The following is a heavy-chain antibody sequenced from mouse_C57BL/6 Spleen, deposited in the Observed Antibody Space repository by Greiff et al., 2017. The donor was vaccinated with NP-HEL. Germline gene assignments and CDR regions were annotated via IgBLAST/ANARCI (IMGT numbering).Heavy chain of an antibody. D-gene: IGHD2-2*01. CDR3: ARRDMVTYAMDY. V-gene: IGHV1-59*01. J-gene: IGHJ4*01. CDR1: GYTFTSYW. Sequence: VQLQQPGAELVRPGTSVKLSCKASGYTFTSYWMHWVKQRPGQGLEWIGVIDPSDSYTNYNQKFKGKATLTVDTSSSTAYMQLSSLTSEDSAVYYCARRDMVTYAMDYWGQGTSVTVSS. CDR2: IDPSDSYT.